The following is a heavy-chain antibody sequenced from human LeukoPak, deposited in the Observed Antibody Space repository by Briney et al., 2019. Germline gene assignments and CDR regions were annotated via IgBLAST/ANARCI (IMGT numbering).Heavy chain of an antibody. Sequence: PGGSLRLSCAASGFTFSNYSMNWVRQAPGKGLEWVSYISSASGAIYYADSVKGRFTISRDNAKNSLFLQMNSLRDEDTAVYYCARARRGSLATVDYWGQGTLVTVSS. J-gene: IGHJ4*02. CDR2: ISSASGAI. D-gene: IGHD5-12*01. CDR3: ARARRGSLATVDY. CDR1: GFTFSNYS. V-gene: IGHV3-48*02.